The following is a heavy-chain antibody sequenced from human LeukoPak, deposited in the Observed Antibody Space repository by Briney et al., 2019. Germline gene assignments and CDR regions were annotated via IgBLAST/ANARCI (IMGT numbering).Heavy chain of an antibody. CDR2: INPSSGST. J-gene: IGHJ4*02. CDR1: GYTFTSFY. Sequence: ASVKVSCKASGYTFTSFYMHWVRQAPGQGLEWMGIINPSSGSTSNAQKFQGRVTMTRDTSTSTVYMELSSLRSEDTAVYYCARDGEYYDSRGSYFDSWGQGTLVTVSS. V-gene: IGHV1-46*01. CDR3: ARDGEYYDSRGSYFDS. D-gene: IGHD3-22*01.